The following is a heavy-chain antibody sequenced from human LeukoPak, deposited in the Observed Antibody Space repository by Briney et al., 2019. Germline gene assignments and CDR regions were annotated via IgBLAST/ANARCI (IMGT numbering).Heavy chain of an antibody. CDR1: GGSFSGYY. CDR3: ARGFGYCSGGSCYWVY. J-gene: IGHJ4*02. V-gene: IGHV4-34*01. CDR2: INHSGSP. Sequence: PSETLSLTCAVYGGSFSGYYWSWIRQPPGKGLEWIGEINHSGSPNYNPSLKSRVTISVDTSKNQFSLKLSSVTAADTAVYYCARGFGYCSGGSCYWVYWGQGTLVTVSS. D-gene: IGHD2-15*01.